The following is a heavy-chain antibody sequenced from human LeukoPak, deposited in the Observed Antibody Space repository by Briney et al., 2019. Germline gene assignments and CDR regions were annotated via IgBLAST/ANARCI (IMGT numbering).Heavy chain of an antibody. CDR1: GVTVSSNY. CDR3: ASGGGSNYGSLGD. J-gene: IGHJ4*02. V-gene: IGHV3-53*01. D-gene: IGHD5-18*01. CDR2: IYSGGST. Sequence: PGGSLRLSCAASGVTVSSNYMSWVRQAPGKGLEWVSVIYSGGSTFYADSVKGRFSISRDNSKNTLYLQMNSLRAEDTAVYYGASGGGSNYGSLGDWGQGTLVTVSS.